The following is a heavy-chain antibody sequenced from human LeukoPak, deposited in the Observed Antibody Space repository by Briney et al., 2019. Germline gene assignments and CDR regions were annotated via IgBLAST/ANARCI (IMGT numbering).Heavy chain of an antibody. D-gene: IGHD5/OR15-5a*01. CDR2: ISGSGGTT. CDR3: AKCLPRALIYFDY. CDR1: GFTFRSSD. Sequence: GGSLRLSCAASGFTFRSSDMNWVRQAPGKGREGVSAISGSGGTTYYAESVKGRFTISRDNSKITLYLQMNSLRAEDTAVYYCAKCLPRALIYFDYWGQGTLVTVSS. V-gene: IGHV3-23*01. J-gene: IGHJ4*02.